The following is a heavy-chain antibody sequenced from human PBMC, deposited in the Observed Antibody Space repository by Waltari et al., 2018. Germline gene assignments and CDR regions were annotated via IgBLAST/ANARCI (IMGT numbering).Heavy chain of an antibody. CDR3: AGITGRGRGDY. J-gene: IGHJ4*02. CDR2: ISYDGSNK. CDR1: GFTFRGSA. V-gene: IGHV3-30-3*01. D-gene: IGHD1-20*01. Sequence: QVQLVESGGGEVQPVRSLRLSGRASGFTFRGSALPWVRQAPGKGLEWVAVISYDGSNKYYADSVKGRFTISRDNSKNTLYLQMNSLRAEDTAVYYCAGITGRGRGDYWGQGTLVTVSS.